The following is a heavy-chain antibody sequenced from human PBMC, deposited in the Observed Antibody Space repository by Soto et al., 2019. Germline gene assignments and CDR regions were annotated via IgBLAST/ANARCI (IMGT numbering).Heavy chain of an antibody. V-gene: IGHV4-39*01. CDR2: SRYTGGT. CDR1: GGSISSSSYY. J-gene: IGHJ4*02. CDR3: ARQILGAIMD. D-gene: IGHD2-8*01. Sequence: PSETLSLTCTVSGGSISSSSYYWNWIRQSPGGGLEWIGYSRYTGGTHYNPSLGGRATISLDMSKNQFSLKLGSATTADTAVYYCARQILGAIMDRGQGTLVTVSS.